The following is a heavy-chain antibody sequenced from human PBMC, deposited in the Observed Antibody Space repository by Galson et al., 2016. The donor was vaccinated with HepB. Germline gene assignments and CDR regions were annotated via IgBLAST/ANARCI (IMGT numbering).Heavy chain of an antibody. CDR3: ARGRTTSCNSAFDN. D-gene: IGHD2-2*02. Sequence: SLRLSCAASGFTFSSYAMSWVCQAPGKGLEWVSVISGSGASTYYADSVKGRFTISRDNSKNTLYLQVNSLRIEDTAIYYCARGRTTSCNSAFDNWGQGTMVTVSS. J-gene: IGHJ3*02. V-gene: IGHV3-23*01. CDR1: GFTFSSYA. CDR2: ISGSGAST.